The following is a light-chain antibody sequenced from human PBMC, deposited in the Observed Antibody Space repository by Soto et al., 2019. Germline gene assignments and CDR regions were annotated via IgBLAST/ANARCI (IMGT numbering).Light chain of an antibody. CDR2: EGN. CDR1: SSAVGSYRL. V-gene: IGLV2-23*01. CDR3: CSSAPSRTVV. Sequence: QSALTQPASVSGSPGQSITISCTGSSSAVGSYRLVSWYQCHPGIVPKLIIYEGNKRPSGVSDRFSGSEPGNTASLTISGLQAEDEADYYCCSSAPSRTVVFGTGTKVTVL. J-gene: IGLJ1*01.